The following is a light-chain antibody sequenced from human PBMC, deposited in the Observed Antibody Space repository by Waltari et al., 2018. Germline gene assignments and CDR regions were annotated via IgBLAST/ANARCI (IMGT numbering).Light chain of an antibody. Sequence: QSALTQPRSVSGSPGQSVTISCAGTGSDVGDFNSVSWYQQHPGKAPRLVIFDVTQRPSGVPDRFSGSKSGTSASLTVSGLQAEDEADYYCCSYAGIWVFGGGTKLT. V-gene: IGLV2-11*01. J-gene: IGLJ3*02. CDR2: DVT. CDR1: GSDVGDFNS. CDR3: CSYAGIWV.